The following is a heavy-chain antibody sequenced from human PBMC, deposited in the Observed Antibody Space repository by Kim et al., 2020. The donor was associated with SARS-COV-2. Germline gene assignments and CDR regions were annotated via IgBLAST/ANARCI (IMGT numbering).Heavy chain of an antibody. CDR3: ARDCSSTSCYSFDYYGMDV. D-gene: IGHD2-2*02. J-gene: IGHJ6*02. V-gene: IGHV3-48*03. CDR2: ISSSGSTI. CDR1: GFTFSSYE. Sequence: GGSLRLSCAASGFTFSSYEMNWVRQAPGKGLEWVSYISSSGSTIYYADSVKGRFTISRDNAKNSLYLQMNSLRAEDTAVYYCARDCSSTSCYSFDYYGMDVWGQGTTVTVSS.